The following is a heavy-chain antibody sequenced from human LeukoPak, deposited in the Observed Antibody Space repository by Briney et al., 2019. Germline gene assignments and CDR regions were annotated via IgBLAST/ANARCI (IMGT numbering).Heavy chain of an antibody. CDR3: ARDLWGVGFDI. D-gene: IGHD1-26*01. CDR2: IYSGGRT. Sequence: GGSLRLSCAASGFTVSSNYMSWVRQAPGKGLEWVSIIYSGGRTYYADSVNGRFTISRDNSKNTLYLQMNSLRAENTAVYYCARDLWGVGFDIWGQGTMVTVSS. J-gene: IGHJ3*02. CDR1: GFTVSSNY. V-gene: IGHV3-66*01.